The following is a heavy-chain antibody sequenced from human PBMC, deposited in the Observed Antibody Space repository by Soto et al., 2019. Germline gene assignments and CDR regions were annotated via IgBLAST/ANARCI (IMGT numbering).Heavy chain of an antibody. CDR3: ARDRGYSYGSSYYYYYMDV. V-gene: IGHV3-21*01. D-gene: IGHD5-18*01. Sequence: GGSLRLSCAASGFTFSSYSMNWVRQAPGKGLEWVSSISSSSSYIYYADSVKGRFTISRDNAKNSLYLQMNSLRAEDTAVYYCARDRGYSYGSSYYYYYMDVWGKGTTVTVSS. J-gene: IGHJ6*03. CDR2: ISSSSSYI. CDR1: GFTFSSYS.